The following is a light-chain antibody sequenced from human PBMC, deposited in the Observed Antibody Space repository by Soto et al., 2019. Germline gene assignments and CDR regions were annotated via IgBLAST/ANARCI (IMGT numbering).Light chain of an antibody. V-gene: IGKV1-5*03. J-gene: IGKJ1*01. CDR2: EAS. Sequence: DIHITQSSSTLSAPVGDSGTITFRASQNILRWVAWYQQKPGRAPRLLIFEASTLENGVPSRFSGGGSGTEFTLTISSLQPDDFATYYCQHYNSYSEAFGQGTKVDIK. CDR3: QHYNSYSEA. CDR1: QNILRW.